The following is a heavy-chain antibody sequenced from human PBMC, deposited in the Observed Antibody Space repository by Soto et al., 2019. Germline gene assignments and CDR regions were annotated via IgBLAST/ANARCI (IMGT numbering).Heavy chain of an antibody. CDR3: ARGDTIFGVVTNGMDV. Sequence: SETLSLTCAVSGGSISSGGYSWSWIRHPPGKGLEWIGYIYHSGSTYYNPSLKSRVTISVDRSKNQFSLKLSSVTAADTAVYYCARGDTIFGVVTNGMDVWGQGTTVTVSS. CDR1: GGSISSGGYS. CDR2: IYHSGST. V-gene: IGHV4-30-2*01. D-gene: IGHD3-3*01. J-gene: IGHJ6*02.